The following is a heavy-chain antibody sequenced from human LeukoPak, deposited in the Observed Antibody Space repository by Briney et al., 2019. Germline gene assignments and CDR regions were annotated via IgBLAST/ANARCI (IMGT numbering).Heavy chain of an antibody. CDR2: MNSDGSSI. CDR1: GFTFSSYR. CDR3: ARGESSSWYD. D-gene: IGHD6-13*01. V-gene: IGHV3-74*01. J-gene: IGHJ4*02. Sequence: XGSLRLSCAGSGFTFSSYRMHWVRQGPGKGLVWVSGMNSDGSSIVYADSVKGRFTISRDNAKNTLYLQVNSLRAEDTAVYYCARGESSSWYDWGQETLVTVSS.